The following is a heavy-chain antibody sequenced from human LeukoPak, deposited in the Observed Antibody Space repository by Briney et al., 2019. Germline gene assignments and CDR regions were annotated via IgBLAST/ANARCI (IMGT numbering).Heavy chain of an antibody. CDR1: GGSISSSSYY. J-gene: IGHJ6*02. CDR2: IYYSGST. V-gene: IGHV4-39*01. D-gene: IGHD3-9*01. Sequence: SETLSLTCTVSGGSISSSSYYWGWIRQPPGKGLEWIGSIYYSGSTYYNPSLKSRVTISVDTSKNQFSLKLSSVTAADTAVYYCASSVGGTVRYFDWGNYYYYYGMDVWGQGTTVTVSS. CDR3: ASSVGGTVRYFDWGNYYYYYGMDV.